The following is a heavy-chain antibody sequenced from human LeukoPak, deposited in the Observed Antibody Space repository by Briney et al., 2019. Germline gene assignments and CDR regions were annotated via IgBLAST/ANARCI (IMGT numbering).Heavy chain of an antibody. Sequence: SVKVSCKASGGTFSSCAISWVRQAPGQGLEWMGRIIPILDIANYAQNFQGRVTITADKSSSTAYMELSSLRSADTAVYYCARSYQLLLNWFDPWGQGTLVTVSS. D-gene: IGHD2-2*01. CDR1: GGTFSSCA. CDR3: ARSYQLLLNWFDP. CDR2: IIPILDIA. V-gene: IGHV1-69*04. J-gene: IGHJ5*02.